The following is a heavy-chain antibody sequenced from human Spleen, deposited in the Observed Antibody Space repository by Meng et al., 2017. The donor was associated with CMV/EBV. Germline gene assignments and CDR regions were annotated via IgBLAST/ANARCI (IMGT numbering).Heavy chain of an antibody. Sequence: ASVKVSCKASGYTFSSYGINWVRQAPGQGLEWMGWISANNGNTNYAQKLQGRVTMTTDTSTSTAYMELRSLRSDDTAVYFCARKGYDALTGYYSFDYWGQGTLVTVSS. CDR2: ISANNGNT. V-gene: IGHV1-18*01. CDR1: GYTFSSYG. J-gene: IGHJ4*02. D-gene: IGHD3-9*01. CDR3: ARKGYDALTGYYSFDY.